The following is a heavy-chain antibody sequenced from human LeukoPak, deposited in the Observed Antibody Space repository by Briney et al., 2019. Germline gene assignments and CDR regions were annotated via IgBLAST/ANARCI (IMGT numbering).Heavy chain of an antibody. V-gene: IGHV3-48*02. CDR1: GFTFSSYS. D-gene: IGHD1-1*01. Sequence: PGGSLRLSCAASGFTFSSYSINCVRQAPGKGLEWVSYISGSSGTIYYADSVKGRFTIFRDNAKSSLYLQMNSLRDEDTAVYYCATDPGYNAYWGQGTLVTVSS. CDR2: ISGSSGTI. CDR3: ATDPGYNAY. J-gene: IGHJ4*02.